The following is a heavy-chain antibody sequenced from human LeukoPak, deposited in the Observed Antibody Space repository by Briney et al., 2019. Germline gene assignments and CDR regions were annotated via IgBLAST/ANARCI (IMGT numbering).Heavy chain of an antibody. J-gene: IGHJ4*02. V-gene: IGHV4-34*01. D-gene: IGHD6-6*01. CDR2: INHSGST. CDR1: GGSFSGYY. Sequence: SETLSLTCAVYGGSFSGYYWSWIRQPPGKGLEWIGEINHSGSTNYNPSLKSRVTISVDTSKNQFSLKLSSVTAADTAVYYCARXAIAARPTDYWGQGTLVTVSS. CDR3: ARXAIAARPTDY.